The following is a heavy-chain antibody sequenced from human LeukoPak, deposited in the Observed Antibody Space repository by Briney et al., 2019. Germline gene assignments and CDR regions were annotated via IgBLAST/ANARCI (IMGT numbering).Heavy chain of an antibody. CDR3: VSYNGNQPDY. CDR1: GLTFSTRW. CDR2: INDDGSLT. D-gene: IGHD1-14*01. Sequence: QSGGSLRLSCAASGLTFSTRWMYWVRQTPGKGLVWVSGINDDGSLTNYADSVKGRFTMSRDNAKNTLFLQMNSLRAEDTALYYCVSYNGNQPDYWGQGSLVTVSS. J-gene: IGHJ4*02. V-gene: IGHV3-74*01.